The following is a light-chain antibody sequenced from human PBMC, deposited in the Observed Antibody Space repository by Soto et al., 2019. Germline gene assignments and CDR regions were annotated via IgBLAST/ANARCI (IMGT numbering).Light chain of an antibody. CDR3: QQYGRSGT. CDR1: QSVSNNY. V-gene: IGKV3-20*01. J-gene: IGKJ1*01. Sequence: EVVLTHSHCTLSLSPVERATLSCRASQSVSNNYLAWYQQKPGQAPRLLIYGASNRATGIPDRFSGSGSGTDFTLTISRLEPEDFAVYYCQQYGRSGTFGQGTNVDIK. CDR2: GAS.